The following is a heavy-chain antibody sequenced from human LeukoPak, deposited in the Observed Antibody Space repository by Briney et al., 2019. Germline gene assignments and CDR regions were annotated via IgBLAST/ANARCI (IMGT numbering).Heavy chain of an antibody. CDR2: ILYDGSNK. Sequence: PGGSLRLSCAPSGFTFNTCGVHWVRQAPGKGLEWVTNILYDGSNKYYADSVKGRFTISRDNYRNTLYLQMDSLRAEDTAVYYCATQSGSSGGYWGQGALVTVSS. CDR3: ATQSGSSGGY. V-gene: IGHV3-33*03. J-gene: IGHJ4*02. CDR1: GFTFNTCG. D-gene: IGHD6-19*01.